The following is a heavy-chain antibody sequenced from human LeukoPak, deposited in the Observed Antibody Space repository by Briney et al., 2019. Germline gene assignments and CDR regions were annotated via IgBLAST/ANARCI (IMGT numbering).Heavy chain of an antibody. CDR2: ISSSGSTI. D-gene: IGHD6-19*01. V-gene: IGHV3-48*04. Sequence: AGSLRLSCAASGFTFSSYSMSWIRQAPGKGLEWVSYISSSGSTIYYADPVKGRLTISRDNAKNSLCLQMNSLRAEDTAVYYCARSGSGWPIDYWGQGTLVTVSS. J-gene: IGHJ4*02. CDR3: ARSGSGWPIDY. CDR1: GFTFSSYS.